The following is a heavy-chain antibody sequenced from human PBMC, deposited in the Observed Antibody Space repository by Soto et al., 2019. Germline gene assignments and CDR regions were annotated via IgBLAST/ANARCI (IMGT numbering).Heavy chain of an antibody. V-gene: IGHV3-53*04. D-gene: IGHD2-21*02. Sequence: EVQLVESGGGLVQPGGSLKLSCAASGFTVSGHYMSWVRQAPGKGLQWVSLLYSGGSTYYADSVTGRFTISRDSSKNTLYIQMDKLRVEDTAVYYCAAAIYGDWYFDYWGQGTLVTVSS. CDR1: GFTVSGHY. J-gene: IGHJ4*02. CDR2: LYSGGST. CDR3: AAAIYGDWYFDY.